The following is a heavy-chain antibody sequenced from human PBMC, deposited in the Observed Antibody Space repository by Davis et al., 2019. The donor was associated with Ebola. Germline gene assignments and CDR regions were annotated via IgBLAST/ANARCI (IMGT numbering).Heavy chain of an antibody. CDR2: INRDGSSR. CDR1: GFTFSSYW. CDR3: AREGGGLDY. V-gene: IGHV3-74*01. J-gene: IGHJ4*02. D-gene: IGHD2-15*01. Sequence: GESLKISCAASGFTFSSYWMHWVRQAPGKGLLWVSRINRDGSSRSYADSVKGRFTISRDNAKNTLYLQMNSLRAEDTAVYYCAREGGGLDYWGQGTLVTVSS.